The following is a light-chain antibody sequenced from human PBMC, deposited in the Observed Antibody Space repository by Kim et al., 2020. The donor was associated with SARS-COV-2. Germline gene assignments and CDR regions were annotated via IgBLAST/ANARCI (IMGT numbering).Light chain of an antibody. J-gene: IGLJ3*02. Sequence: HTSTRTCSWNSGGVGNHGALWLQKYQGRPPKLLSYRKNNRPSGVSERFSASRSGNTASLTIPGLQPEDEADYYCSAWDFTLSVWVFGGGTQLTVL. CDR1: SGGVGNHG. CDR3: SAWDFTLSVWV. V-gene: IGLV10-54*01. CDR2: RKN.